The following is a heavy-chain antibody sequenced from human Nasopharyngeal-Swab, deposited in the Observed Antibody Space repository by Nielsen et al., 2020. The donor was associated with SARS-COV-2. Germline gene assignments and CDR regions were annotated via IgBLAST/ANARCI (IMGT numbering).Heavy chain of an antibody. J-gene: IGHJ6*02. Sequence: GESLKISCVASGFTFSSYAMHWVRQAPGKGLEWVAVISYDGSNKYYADSVKGRFTISRDNSKNTLYLQMNSLRAEDTAVYYCARSYYGAYYYGMDVWGQGTTVTVSS. V-gene: IGHV3-30-3*01. CDR1: GFTFSSYA. CDR3: ARSYYGAYYYGMDV. CDR2: ISYDGSNK. D-gene: IGHD4-17*01.